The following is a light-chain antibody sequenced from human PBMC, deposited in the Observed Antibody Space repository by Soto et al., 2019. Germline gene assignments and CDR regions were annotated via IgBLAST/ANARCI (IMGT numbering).Light chain of an antibody. CDR3: SSYTSDSSYV. CDR1: SSDVGLYDY. CDR2: AVS. Sequence: QSVLTQPASVSGSPGQSITISCTVTSSDVGLYDYVSWYQQHPGKAPQLMIYAVSNRPSGVSNRFSASKSGNTASLFISGLQAEDEPDYYCSSYTSDSSYVFGSGTKSPS. J-gene: IGLJ1*01. V-gene: IGLV2-14*01.